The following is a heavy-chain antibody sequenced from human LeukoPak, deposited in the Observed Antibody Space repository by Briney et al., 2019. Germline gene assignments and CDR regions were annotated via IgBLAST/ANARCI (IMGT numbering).Heavy chain of an antibody. V-gene: IGHV3-23*01. D-gene: IGHD3-3*01. J-gene: IGHJ4*02. CDR3: AKDFLQWPTPPFDY. CDR2: ITGSGASTT. CDR1: GFTFGNYA. Sequence: GGTLRLSCAASGFTFGNYAMSWVRQAPGKGLEWVSSITGSGASTTYCADSVKGRFTISRDNSKNTLYLQMNSLRAEDTALYYCAKDFLQWPTPPFDYWGQGTLVTVSS.